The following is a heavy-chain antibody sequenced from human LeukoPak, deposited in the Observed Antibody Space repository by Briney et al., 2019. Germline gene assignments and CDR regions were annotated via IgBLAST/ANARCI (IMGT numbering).Heavy chain of an antibody. J-gene: IGHJ4*02. D-gene: IGHD5-18*01. CDR1: GYTFTSYY. CDR3: ASSGYSYGFHY. CDR2: INPSGGST. Sequence: ASVNVSCKASGYTFTSYYMHWVRQAPGQGLEWMGIINPSGGSTSYAQKFQGRVTMTRDTSTSTVYMELSGLRSEDTAVYYCASSGYSYGFHYWGQGTLVTVSS. V-gene: IGHV1-46*01.